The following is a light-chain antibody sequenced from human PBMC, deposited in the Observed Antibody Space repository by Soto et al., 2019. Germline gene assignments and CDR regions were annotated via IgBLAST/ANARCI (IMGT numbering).Light chain of an antibody. CDR1: HSVLHNNKNY. J-gene: IGKJ4*01. V-gene: IGKV4-1*01. Sequence: IVMTQSPDSLAVSLGERATINCKSSHSVLHNNKNYFAWYQQKPGQPPKVLIYWASTRESGVPDRFSGSGSGTDISLTISSLHAEDVAVYYCQQYYSSPLAFGGGTKVEIK. CDR3: QQYYSSPLA. CDR2: WAS.